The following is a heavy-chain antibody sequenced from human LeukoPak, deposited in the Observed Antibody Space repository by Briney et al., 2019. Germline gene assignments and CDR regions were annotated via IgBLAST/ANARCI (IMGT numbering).Heavy chain of an antibody. CDR2: INHSGST. V-gene: IGHV4-34*01. J-gene: IGHJ5*02. Sequence: SETLSLTCAVYGGSFSGYYWSWIRQPPGKGLEWIGEINHSGSTNYNPSLKSRVTISVDTSKNQFSLKLSCVTAADTAVYYCARRIFSYDYVWGSYRPRSSWFDPWGQGTLVTVSS. CDR3: ARRIFSYDYVWGSYRPRSSWFDP. CDR1: GGSFSGYY. D-gene: IGHD3-16*02.